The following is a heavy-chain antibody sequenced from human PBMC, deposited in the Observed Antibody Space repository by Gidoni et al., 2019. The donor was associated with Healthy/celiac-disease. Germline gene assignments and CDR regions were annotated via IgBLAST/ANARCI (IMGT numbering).Heavy chain of an antibody. CDR2: ISGSGGSP. D-gene: IGHD2-21*01. Sequence: EVQLLESGGGLVQPGGSLRLSCADSGFTFSSYAMSWVRQAPWKWLEWFSAISGSGGSPYYADSVKGRFTISIDNSKNTLYLQMNSLRAEDTAVYYCAKIEGMWPVDYWGQGTLVTVSS. J-gene: IGHJ4*02. CDR1: GFTFSSYA. V-gene: IGHV3-23*01. CDR3: AKIEGMWPVDY.